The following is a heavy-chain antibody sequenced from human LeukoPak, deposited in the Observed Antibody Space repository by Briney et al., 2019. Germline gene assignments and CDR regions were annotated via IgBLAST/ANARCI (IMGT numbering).Heavy chain of an antibody. CDR2: ISGSGGGT. D-gene: IGHD3-10*02. CDR3: AELGITMIGGV. Sequence: GGSLRLSCAASGFTFSSYGMSWVRQAPGKGLEWVSAISGSGGGTFYADSVKGRFTISRDNAKNSLYLQMNSLRAEDTAVYYCAELGITMIGGVWGKGTTVTISS. V-gene: IGHV3-23*01. J-gene: IGHJ6*04. CDR1: GFTFSSYG.